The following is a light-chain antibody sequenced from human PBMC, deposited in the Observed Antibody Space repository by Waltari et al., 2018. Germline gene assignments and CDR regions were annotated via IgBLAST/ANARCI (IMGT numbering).Light chain of an antibody. CDR2: DDT. V-gene: IGLV3-21*02. CDR1: NIGSRR. CDR3: QLWDSTTDVV. J-gene: IGLJ2*01. Sequence: SYFLTQTPSVSVAPGQTARITCGGNNIGSRRVQWYQQKPGQAPALVIYDDTPRPSGIPQRFAGSNSGNTATLIINKVEVGDEADYYCQLWDSTTDVVFGAGTRLTVL.